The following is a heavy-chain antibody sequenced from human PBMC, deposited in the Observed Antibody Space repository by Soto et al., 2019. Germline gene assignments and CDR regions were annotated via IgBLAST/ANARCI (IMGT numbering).Heavy chain of an antibody. V-gene: IGHV3-74*01. CDR1: GFTFSSYW. J-gene: IGHJ4*02. CDR3: ARVGVGHSEFDY. Sequence: EVQLVESGGALVQPGGSLRLSCAASGFTFSSYWMHWVRQAPGEGLVWGSRIKTDGSSTSYADSVKGRFTISRDNAKNTMYLQMNSLRAEDTAVYYCARVGVGHSEFDYWGQGTLVTVSS. D-gene: IGHD3-16*01. CDR2: IKTDGSST.